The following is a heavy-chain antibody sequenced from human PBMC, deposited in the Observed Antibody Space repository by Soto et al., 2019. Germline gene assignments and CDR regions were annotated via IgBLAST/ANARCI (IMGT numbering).Heavy chain of an antibody. CDR3: ATLPPRIDLRVLPIPT. Sequence: QVQLQQSGPGLVKPSGTLSLTCAVSGGSISSTNWWTWVRQSPGKRLEWIGEIYHSGSTNYNPSLRGRVTMSVDKSNNQFSLKMTYVTAADTAVYYCATLPPRIDLRVLPIPTWGQGTLVTVSS. V-gene: IGHV4-4*02. D-gene: IGHD2-2*02. CDR1: GGSISSTNW. CDR2: IYHSGST. J-gene: IGHJ5*02.